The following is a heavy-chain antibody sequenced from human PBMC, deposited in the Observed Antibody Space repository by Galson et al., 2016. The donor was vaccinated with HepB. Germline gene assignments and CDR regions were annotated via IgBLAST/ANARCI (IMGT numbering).Heavy chain of an antibody. Sequence: SLRLSCAASGFAFRSYWMHWVRQAPGKGLVWVSRINEDGSITTYADSVKGRFTISRDNAKNTLYPEMISLRPEDTAVYYCARDLAGPFDYWGQGTLVTVSS. CDR3: ARDLAGPFDY. CDR1: GFAFRSYW. D-gene: IGHD6-19*01. V-gene: IGHV3-74*01. J-gene: IGHJ4*02. CDR2: INEDGSIT.